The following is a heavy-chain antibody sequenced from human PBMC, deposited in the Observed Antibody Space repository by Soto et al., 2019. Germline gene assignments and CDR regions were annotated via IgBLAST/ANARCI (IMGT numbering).Heavy chain of an antibody. CDR2: IYYSGSP. J-gene: IGHJ4*02. V-gene: IGHV4-30-4*01. CDR1: GGSISSGDYY. CDR3: AREGIAAAGWYYFDY. D-gene: IGHD6-13*01. Sequence: QVQLQESGPGLVKPSQTLSLTCTVSGGSISSGDYYWSWIRQPPGNGLEWFAYIYYSGSPYYNPSLTSRVTISVDTSKTQFSLKLSAVTAADTAVYYCAREGIAAAGWYYFDYWGQGTLVTVSS.